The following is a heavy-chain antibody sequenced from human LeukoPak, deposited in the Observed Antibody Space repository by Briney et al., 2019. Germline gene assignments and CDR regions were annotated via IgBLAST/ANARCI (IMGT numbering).Heavy chain of an antibody. J-gene: IGHJ3*02. CDR1: GLSSSIFE. Sequence: GGCLRRSCIVSGLSSSIFEMNWGRQAPGKGLEWVSYITNSGSTTDYADSVKGRFTISRDNAKNSLYLQMSSLRAEDTAVYYCVRGGGPSYKYNAFDIWGQGTVDTVSS. CDR3: VRGGGPSYKYNAFDI. V-gene: IGHV3-48*03. D-gene: IGHD1-1*01. CDR2: ITNSGSTT.